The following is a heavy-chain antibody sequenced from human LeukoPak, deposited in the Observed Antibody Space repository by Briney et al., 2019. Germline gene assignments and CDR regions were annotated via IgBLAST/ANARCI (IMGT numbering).Heavy chain of an antibody. J-gene: IGHJ4*02. CDR2: VYMGGTT. V-gene: IGHV3-66*01. CDR3: ARGLLRDGYTYTYSFDY. D-gene: IGHD5-18*01. CDR1: GFTVSTNY. Sequence: GGSLRLSCAASGFTVSTNYMNWVRRAPGKGLEWVSVVYMGGTTYYAGSVKGRFTISRDSTKNTIYLQMNNLRAEDTAVYYCARGLLRDGYTYTYSFDYWGQGALVTVSS.